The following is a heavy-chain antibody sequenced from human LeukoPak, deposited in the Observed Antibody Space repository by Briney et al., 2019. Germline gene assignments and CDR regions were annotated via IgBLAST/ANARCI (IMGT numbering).Heavy chain of an antibody. CDR1: GGSISSANW. CDR3: AREGAAAGSPKNDWFDP. J-gene: IGHJ5*02. D-gene: IGHD6-13*01. V-gene: IGHV4-4*02. CDR2: IYHGGST. Sequence: SETLSLTCAVSGGSISSANWWSWVRQPPGKGLEWIGEIYHGGSTNYNPSLKSRVTISVDKSKNQFSLKLSSVTAADTAVYYCAREGAAAGSPKNDWFDPWGQGTLVTVSS.